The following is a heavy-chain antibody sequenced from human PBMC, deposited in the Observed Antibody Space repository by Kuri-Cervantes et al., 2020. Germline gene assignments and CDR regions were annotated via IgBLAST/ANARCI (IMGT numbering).Heavy chain of an antibody. CDR2: IYHSGST. CDR1: GGSVSSDSYY. V-gene: IGHV4-39*07. Sequence: SETLSLTCTVSGGSVSSDSYYWSWIRQPPGKGLEWSGSIYHSGSTYYNPALKSRVTISVDTSKTQFSLKLSSVTAADTAVYYCARERRITMVRGVHDWFDPWGQGTLVTVSS. J-gene: IGHJ5*02. D-gene: IGHD3-10*01. CDR3: ARERRITMVRGVHDWFDP.